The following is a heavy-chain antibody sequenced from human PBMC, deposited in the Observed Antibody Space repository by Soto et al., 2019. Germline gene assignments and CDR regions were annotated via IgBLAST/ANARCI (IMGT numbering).Heavy chain of an antibody. D-gene: IGHD5-12*01. CDR3: ARAVDGYNYYPWYFDL. V-gene: IGHV4-59*01. J-gene: IGHJ2*01. Sequence: SETLSLTCTVSGGSISSYYWSWIRQPPGKGLEWIGYIYYSGSTNYNPSLKSRVTISVDTSKNQFSLKLSSVTAADTAVYYCARAVDGYNYYPWYFDLWGRGTLVTVSS. CDR2: IYYSGST. CDR1: GGSISSYY.